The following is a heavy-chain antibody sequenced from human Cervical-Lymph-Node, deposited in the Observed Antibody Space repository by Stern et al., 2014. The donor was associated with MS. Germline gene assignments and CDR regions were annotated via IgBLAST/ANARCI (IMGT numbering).Heavy chain of an antibody. J-gene: IGHJ4*02. Sequence: VQLVQSGAEVKKPGSSVKVSCKASGGTFSSYAISWVRQAPGQGLEWMGGIIPIFGTANYAQKFQGRVTLTADESTSTAYMELSSLRSEDTAVYYCARDRDRYSYGSSGHFDYWGQGTLVTVSS. CDR3: ARDRDRYSYGSSGHFDY. CDR1: GGTFSSYA. D-gene: IGHD5-18*01. CDR2: IIPIFGTA. V-gene: IGHV1-69*01.